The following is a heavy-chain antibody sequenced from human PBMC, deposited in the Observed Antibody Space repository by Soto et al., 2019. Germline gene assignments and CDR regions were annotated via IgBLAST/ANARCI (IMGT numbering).Heavy chain of an antibody. CDR2: IYSSGST. CDR3: ARDQGNYSLIYY. J-gene: IGHJ4*02. CDR1: GGSDSSGNYY. V-gene: IGHV4-61*01. D-gene: IGHD1-7*01. Sequence: QVQLQESGPGLVKPSETLSLTCTVSGGSDSSGNYYWSWIRQPPGKGLEWIGYIYSSGSTNYNPSLKSRVTISLDTSKNQFSLKLSSVTAADTAVYFCARDQGNYSLIYYWGQGTLVTVSS.